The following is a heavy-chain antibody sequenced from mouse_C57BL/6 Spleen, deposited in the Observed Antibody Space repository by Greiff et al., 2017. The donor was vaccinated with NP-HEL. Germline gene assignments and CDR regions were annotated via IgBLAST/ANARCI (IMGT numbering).Heavy chain of an antibody. J-gene: IGHJ4*01. CDR1: GFTFSSYA. V-gene: IGHV5-9-1*02. D-gene: IGHD3-2*02. CDR2: LSSGGDYL. CDR3: TRDSSGYDAMDY. Sequence: EVQLVESGEGLVKPGGSLKLSCAASGFTFSSYAMSWVRQTPEKRLEWVAYLSSGGDYLYYADTVKGRFTISRDNARNTLYLQMSSLKSEDTAMYYCTRDSSGYDAMDYWGQGTSVTVSS.